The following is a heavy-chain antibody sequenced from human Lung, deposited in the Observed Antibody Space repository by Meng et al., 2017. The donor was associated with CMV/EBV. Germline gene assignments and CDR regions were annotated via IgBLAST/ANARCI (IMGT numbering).Heavy chain of an antibody. J-gene: IGHJ4*02. Sequence: GEXXKISCAASGFTLSRYWMHWVRQAPGKGLVWVSRINEYGSRTDYADSVKGRFTIFRDNAKNTLYLQMDSLRAEDTAVYYCARDWSGSDDDWGQGTVVTVSS. V-gene: IGHV3-74*01. CDR1: GFTLSRYW. CDR3: ARDWSGSDDD. CDR2: INEYGSRT. D-gene: IGHD1-26*01.